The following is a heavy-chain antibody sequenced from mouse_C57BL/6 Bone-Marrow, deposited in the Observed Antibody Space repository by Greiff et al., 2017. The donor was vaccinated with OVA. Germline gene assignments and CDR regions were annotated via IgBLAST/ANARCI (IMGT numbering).Heavy chain of an antibody. Sequence: EVKLQQSGPVLVKPGASVKMSCKASGYTFTDYYMNWVKQSHGKSLEWIGVINPYNGGTSYNQKFKGKATLTVDKSSSTAYMELNSLTSEDSAVYYCARARAQATPLMDYWGQGTSVTVSS. CDR2: INPYNGGT. CDR3: ARARAQATPLMDY. CDR1: GYTFTDYY. V-gene: IGHV1-19*01. J-gene: IGHJ4*01. D-gene: IGHD3-2*02.